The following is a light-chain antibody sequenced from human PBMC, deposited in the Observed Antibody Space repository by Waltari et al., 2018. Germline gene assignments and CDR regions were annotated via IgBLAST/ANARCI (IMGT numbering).Light chain of an antibody. CDR1: QSFLYSSNNKNY. CDR2: WAS. V-gene: IGKV4-1*01. CDR3: QQYYTKYT. Sequence: DIVMTQSPDSLAVSLGERATINCKSSQSFLYSSNNKNYLAWYQQKPGQPPKLLIYWASTRESGVPDRFSGSGSGTDFTLTISSLQAEDVAVYYCQQYYTKYTFGQGTKLEIK. J-gene: IGKJ2*01.